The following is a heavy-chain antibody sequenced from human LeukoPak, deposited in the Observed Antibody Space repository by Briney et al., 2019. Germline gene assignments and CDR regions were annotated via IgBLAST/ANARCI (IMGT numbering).Heavy chain of an antibody. D-gene: IGHD2-15*01. V-gene: IGHV4-59*08. CDR1: GGSISSYY. Sequence: SETLSLTCTVSGGSISSYYWNWIRQPPGKGLEWIGYIYYSGSTNYNPSLKSRVTISVGTSKNQFSLKLSSVTAADTAVYYCARQIVVVPAALYWFDPWGQGTLVTVSS. J-gene: IGHJ5*02. CDR2: IYYSGST. CDR3: ARQIVVVPAALYWFDP.